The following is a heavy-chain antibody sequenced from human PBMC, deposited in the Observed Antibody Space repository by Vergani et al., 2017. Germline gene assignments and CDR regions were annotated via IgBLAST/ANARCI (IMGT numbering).Heavy chain of an antibody. V-gene: IGHV4-61*02. CDR1: GESIRSGSHY. D-gene: IGHD2-15*01. J-gene: IGHJ4*02. CDR3: ARSRPYCTSGSCPAI. Sequence: QVKLQESGPGLLKPSQTLSLTCTVSGESIRSGSHYWSWIRQPAGKGPEWIGHIHTGGSTDLNPSLKSRVSTSVDTSKSQFSLKLNSVTVADTAVYYCARSRPYCTSGSCPAIWGQGTLVTVSS. CDR2: IHTGGST.